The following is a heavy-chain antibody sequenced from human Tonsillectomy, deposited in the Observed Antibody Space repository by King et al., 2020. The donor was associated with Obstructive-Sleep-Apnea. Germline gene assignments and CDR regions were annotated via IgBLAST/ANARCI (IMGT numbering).Heavy chain of an antibody. CDR3: ARAPYSSSGYYYGMDV. V-gene: IGHV4-59*01. CDR1: GGSISRYY. Sequence: QLQESGPGLVKPSETLSLTCTVSGGSISRYYWSWIRQPPGKGLEWIGYIYDSGSTNYNPSLKSRVTISVDTSKNQFSLKLSSVTAADTAVYYCARAPYSSSGYYYGMDVWGQGTTVTVSS. J-gene: IGHJ6*02. CDR2: IYDSGST. D-gene: IGHD6-6*01.